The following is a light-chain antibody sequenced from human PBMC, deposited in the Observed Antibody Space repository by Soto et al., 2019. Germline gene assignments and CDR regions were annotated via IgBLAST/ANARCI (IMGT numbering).Light chain of an antibody. Sequence: PLSLPVTPGEPASISCRSSQSLLHSNGYNYLDWYLQKPGQSPQLLIYLGSNRASGVPDRFSGSGSGTDFTLKISRVEAEDVGVYYCMQALQTSWTFGQGTKVDI. V-gene: IGKV2-28*01. CDR2: LGS. CDR1: QSLLHSNGYNY. CDR3: MQALQTSWT. J-gene: IGKJ1*01.